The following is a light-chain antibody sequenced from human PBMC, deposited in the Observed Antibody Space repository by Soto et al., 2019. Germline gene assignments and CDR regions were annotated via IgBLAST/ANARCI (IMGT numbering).Light chain of an antibody. CDR1: QSVSSN. CDR3: QQYNNWPLYT. J-gene: IGKJ2*01. Sequence: EIVMTQSPATLSVSPGGRATLSCRASQSVSSNLAWYQQKPCQAPRLLIYGASTRATGIPARFSGSGSGTEFTLTISSLQSEDFAVYYCQQYNNWPLYTFGQGTKLEIK. CDR2: GAS. V-gene: IGKV3-15*01.